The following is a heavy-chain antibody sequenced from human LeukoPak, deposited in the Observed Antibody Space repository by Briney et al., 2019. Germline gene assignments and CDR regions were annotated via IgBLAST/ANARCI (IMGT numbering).Heavy chain of an antibody. CDR2: IYTSGST. Sequence: SQTLSLTCTVSGGSISSGSYYWSWIRQPAGKGLEWIGRIYTSGSTNYNPSLKSRVTISVDTSNNEFSLSLTSVTAADTAIYYCTRGQDWFDPWGQGTLVTVSS. CDR3: TRGQDWFDP. V-gene: IGHV4-61*02. J-gene: IGHJ5*02. CDR1: GGSISSGSYY.